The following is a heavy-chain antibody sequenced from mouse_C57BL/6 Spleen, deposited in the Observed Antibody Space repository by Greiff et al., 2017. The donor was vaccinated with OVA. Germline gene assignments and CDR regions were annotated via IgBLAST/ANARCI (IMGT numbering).Heavy chain of an antibody. CDR1: GYTFTSYW. V-gene: IGHV1-61*01. CDR2: IYPSDSET. Sequence: VQLQQPGAELVRPGSSVKLSCKASGYTFTSYWMDWVKQRPGQGLEWIGNIYPSDSETHYNQKFKDKATLTVDKSSSTAYMQLSSLTSEDSAVYYCARELTGHYFDYWGQGTTLTVSS. CDR3: ARELTGHYFDY. D-gene: IGHD4-1*01. J-gene: IGHJ2*01.